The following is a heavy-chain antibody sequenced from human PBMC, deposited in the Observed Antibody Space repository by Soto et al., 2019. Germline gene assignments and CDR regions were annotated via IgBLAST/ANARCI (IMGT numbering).Heavy chain of an antibody. J-gene: IGHJ6*03. CDR2: IYYSGST. Sequence: SETLXLTFTVSGGSISSYYWSWIRQPPGKGLEWIGYIYYSGSTNYNPSLKSRVTISVDTSKNQFSLKLSSVTAADTAVYYCARVATEYSGYDYFGNWSRDYYYYMDVWGKGTTVTVSS. CDR3: ARVATEYSGYDYFGNWSRDYYYYMDV. V-gene: IGHV4-59*01. CDR1: GGSISSYY. D-gene: IGHD5-12*01.